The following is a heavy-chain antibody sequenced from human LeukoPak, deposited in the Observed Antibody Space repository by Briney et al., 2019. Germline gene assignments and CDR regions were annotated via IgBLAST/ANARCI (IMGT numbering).Heavy chain of an antibody. CDR1: GFNFSTYS. Sequence: GGSLRLSCAASGFNFSTYSMNWVRQAPGKGPEWVSSISGGSNYIYYADSVQGRFTISRDNSKNTLYLQMNSLRAEDTAVYYCARRLLKIDAFDIWGQGTMVTVSS. J-gene: IGHJ3*02. CDR3: ARRLLKIDAFDI. V-gene: IGHV3-21*01. D-gene: IGHD2-15*01. CDR2: ISGGSNYI.